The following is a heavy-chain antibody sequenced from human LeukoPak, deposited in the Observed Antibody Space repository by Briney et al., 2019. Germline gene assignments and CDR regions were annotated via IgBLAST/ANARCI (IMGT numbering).Heavy chain of an antibody. CDR2: IDPSDSYT. Sequence: GESLKISCKGSGYSFTSYWISWVRQMPPKGLEWMGRIDPSDSYTNYSPSFQGHVTISADKSISTAYLQWSSLKASDTAMYCCARSRGSPRYYYGMDGWGKGTKVTLCS. CDR1: GYSFTSYW. V-gene: IGHV5-10-1*01. D-gene: IGHD3-10*01. CDR3: ARSRGSPRYYYGMDG. J-gene: IGHJ6*01.